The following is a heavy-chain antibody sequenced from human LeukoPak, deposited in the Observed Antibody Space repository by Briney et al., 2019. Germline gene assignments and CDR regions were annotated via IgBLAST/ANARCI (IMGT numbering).Heavy chain of an antibody. CDR2: INAGNGNT. D-gene: IGHD3-9*01. Sequence: GASVKVSCKASGYTFTSYAMHWVRQAPGQRLEWMGWINAGNGNTKYSQKFQGRVTITRDTSASTAYMELSSLRSEDTAVYYCARGGEILTGYCFYYYYYGMDVWGQGTTVTVSS. J-gene: IGHJ6*02. CDR1: GYTFTSYA. V-gene: IGHV1-3*01. CDR3: ARGGEILTGYCFYYYYYGMDV.